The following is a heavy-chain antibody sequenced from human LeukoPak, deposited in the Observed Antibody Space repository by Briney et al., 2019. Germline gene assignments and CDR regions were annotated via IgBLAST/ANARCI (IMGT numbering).Heavy chain of an antibody. D-gene: IGHD5-24*01. CDR2: IYPGDSDT. J-gene: IGHJ4*02. CDR3: ARHFMEMATIGVDY. Sequence: GGSLKISCQGSGYSFTSYWIGWVRQLPGKGLEWMGIIYPGDSDTRYSPSFQGQVTISADKSISTAYLQWSSLKASDTAMYYCARHFMEMATIGVDYWGQGTLVTVSS. V-gene: IGHV5-51*01. CDR1: GYSFTSYW.